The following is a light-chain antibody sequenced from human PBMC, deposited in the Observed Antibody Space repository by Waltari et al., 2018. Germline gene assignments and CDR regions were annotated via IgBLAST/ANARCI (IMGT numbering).Light chain of an antibody. Sequence: QSALTQPRPVSGSPGQSVPISCTGTGSDVGDFNSVSWYQQHPGKAPKLVIFDVTKRPSGVPDRFSGSKSGTSASLTVSGLQAEDEADYYCCSYAGIWVFGGGTKLTVL. CDR2: DVT. J-gene: IGLJ3*02. CDR1: GSDVGDFNS. CDR3: CSYAGIWV. V-gene: IGLV2-11*01.